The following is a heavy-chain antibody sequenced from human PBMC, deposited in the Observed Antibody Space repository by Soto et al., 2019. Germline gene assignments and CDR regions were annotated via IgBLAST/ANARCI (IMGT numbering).Heavy chain of an antibody. V-gene: IGHV4-59*01. D-gene: IGHD4-17*01. CDR1: GGSISTYY. J-gene: IGHJ3*02. Sequence: QVQLQESGPGLVKPSETLSLTCTVSGGSISTYYWNWIRQPPGKGLEWIGYVYYSGTTNYNPSLECRVTMTVDTSKIHFSLRLGSVTAAATAVYYCARLRTSLTTGRAFDIWGQGTMVTVSS. CDR2: VYYSGTT. CDR3: ARLRTSLTTGRAFDI.